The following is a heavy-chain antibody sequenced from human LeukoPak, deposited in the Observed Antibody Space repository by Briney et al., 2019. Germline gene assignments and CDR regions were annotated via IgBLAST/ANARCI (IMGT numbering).Heavy chain of an antibody. Sequence: SQTLSLTCAISGDXVSSNSATWNWLRQSPSRGLEWLGRTYYRSKWFNDYAVSVKSRITVNPDTSKNQFSLQLNSVTPEDTAVYYCARDTGAAISTFDIWGQGTIVTVSS. J-gene: IGHJ3*02. D-gene: IGHD5-12*01. V-gene: IGHV6-1*01. CDR2: TYYRSKWFN. CDR1: GDXVSSNSAT. CDR3: ARDTGAAISTFDI.